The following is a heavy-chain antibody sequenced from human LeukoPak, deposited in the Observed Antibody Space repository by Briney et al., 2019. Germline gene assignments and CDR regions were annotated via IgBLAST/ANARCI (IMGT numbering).Heavy chain of an antibody. J-gene: IGHJ4*02. V-gene: IGHV4-34*01. D-gene: IGHD2-8*01. CDR2: INHSGIT. CDR1: GGSFSDYY. CDR3: ARALLNGGREDY. Sequence: SETLSLTCAVYGGSFSDYYWSWLRQPPGKGLEWIGEINHSGITNYNPSLKSRVTISVDTSKSQFSLRLRSVTAADTAVYYCARALLNGGREDYWGQGTLVTVSS.